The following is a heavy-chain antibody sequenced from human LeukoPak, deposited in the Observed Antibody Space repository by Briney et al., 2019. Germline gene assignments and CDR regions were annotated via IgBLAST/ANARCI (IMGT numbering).Heavy chain of an antibody. V-gene: IGHV4-61*02. Sequence: SQTLSLTCTVSGGSISSSSYYWSWIRQPAGKGLEWIGRIYTSGSTNYNPSLKSRVTISVDTSKNQFSLKLSSVTAADTAVYYCARDLAAMVLWGQGTLVTVSS. D-gene: IGHD5-18*01. CDR1: GGSISSSSYY. CDR3: ARDLAAMVL. J-gene: IGHJ4*02. CDR2: IYTSGST.